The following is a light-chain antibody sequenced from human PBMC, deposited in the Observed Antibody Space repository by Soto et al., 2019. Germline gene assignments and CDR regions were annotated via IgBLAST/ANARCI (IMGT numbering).Light chain of an antibody. CDR1: SSDIGAYIY. Sequence: QSVLTQPPSASGSPGQSVTISCTGTSSDIGAYIYVSWYQQHPGKAPKLMISEVSRRPSGVPERFSGSKSGNPASLTVSGLQADDEAHYYCSSYAGSNNFVFGTGTKVTV. V-gene: IGLV2-8*01. CDR2: EVS. CDR3: SSYAGSNNFV. J-gene: IGLJ1*01.